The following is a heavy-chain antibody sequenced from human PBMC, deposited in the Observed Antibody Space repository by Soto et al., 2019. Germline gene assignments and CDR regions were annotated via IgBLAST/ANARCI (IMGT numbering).Heavy chain of an antibody. CDR1: GGTFSSYT. J-gene: IGHJ6*03. CDR2: IIPILGIA. D-gene: IGHD3-3*01. V-gene: IGHV1-69*04. Sequence: ASVKVSCKASGGTFSSYTISWVRQAPGQGLEWMGRIIPILGIANYAQKFQGRVTITADKSTSTAYMELSSLRSEDTAVYYCARESFGVVPPYYYYMDVWGKGTTVTVSS. CDR3: ARESFGVVPPYYYYMDV.